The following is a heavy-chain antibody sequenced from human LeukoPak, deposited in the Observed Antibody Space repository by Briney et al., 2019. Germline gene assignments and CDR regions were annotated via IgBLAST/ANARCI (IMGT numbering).Heavy chain of an antibody. V-gene: IGHV3-23*01. CDR2: ISGSGGST. D-gene: IGHD3-22*01. J-gene: IGHJ4*02. CDR1: GFNFIRHS. Sequence: PGGSLRLSCAASGFNFIRHSMTWIRQAPGKGLEWVSAISGSGGSTYYADSVKGRFTISRDNSKNTLYLQMNSLSAEDTAVYYCAKSVPYDSSGYLYYFDYWGQGTLVTVSS. CDR3: AKSVPYDSSGYLYYFDY.